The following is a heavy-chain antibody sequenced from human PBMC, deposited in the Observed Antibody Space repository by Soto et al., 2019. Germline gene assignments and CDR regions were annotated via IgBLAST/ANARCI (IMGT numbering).Heavy chain of an antibody. CDR3: AKGGVVRSDGSNYYAMDV. CDR1: GFTVSSNY. D-gene: IGHD2-15*01. CDR2: IYSGGST. J-gene: IGHJ6*02. Sequence: GGSLRLSCAASGFTVSSNYMSWVRQAPGKGLEWVSVIYSGGSTYYADSVKGRFTITRDNSKNTLYLLMNSLRAEDTAVYYCAKGGVVRSDGSNYYAMDVWGQGTTVTVSS. V-gene: IGHV3-53*01.